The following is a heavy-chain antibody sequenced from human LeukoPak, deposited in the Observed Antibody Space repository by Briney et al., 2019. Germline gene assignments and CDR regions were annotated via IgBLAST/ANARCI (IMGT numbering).Heavy chain of an antibody. J-gene: IGHJ4*02. V-gene: IGHV3-48*03. D-gene: IGHD3-22*01. CDR1: GFTFSSYE. CDR2: ISSSGSTK. CDR3: ARDTYYYDSSGYETDY. Sequence: GGSLRLSCAASGFTFSSYEMNWVRQAPGKGLEWVSYISSSGSTKYYADSVKGRFTISRDNSKNTLYLQMNSLRAEDTAVYYCARDTYYYDSSGYETDYWGQGTLVTVSS.